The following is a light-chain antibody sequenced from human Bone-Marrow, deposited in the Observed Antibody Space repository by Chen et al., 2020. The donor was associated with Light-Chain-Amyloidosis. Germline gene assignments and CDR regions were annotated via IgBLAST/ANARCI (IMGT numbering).Light chain of an antibody. CDR1: SGSIATNY. CDR3: QSYQGSSQGV. J-gene: IGLJ3*02. CDR2: EED. V-gene: IGLV6-57*01. Sequence: NFMLTQPHSVSESPGKTVIISCTRSSGSIATNYVQWYQQRPGSSPTTVIYEEDQRPSGVPDRFSGTIDRSSSAASLTISGLKTEDEADYYCQSYQGSSQGVFGGGTKLNVL.